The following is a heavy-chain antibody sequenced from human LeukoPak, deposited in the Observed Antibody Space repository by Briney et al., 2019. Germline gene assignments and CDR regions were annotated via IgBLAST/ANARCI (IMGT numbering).Heavy chain of an antibody. CDR3: ARGGFLDPFDP. V-gene: IGHV4-59*01. Sequence: PSETLSLTCTVSGGSISTYYWNWIRQPPGKGLEWIAYIHYSGSTNYNPSLKSRVIISVDTSKNQFSLKLRSVTAADTAVYYCARGGFLDPFDPWGQGTLVTVSS. D-gene: IGHD1-1*01. J-gene: IGHJ5*02. CDR2: IHYSGST. CDR1: GGSISTYY.